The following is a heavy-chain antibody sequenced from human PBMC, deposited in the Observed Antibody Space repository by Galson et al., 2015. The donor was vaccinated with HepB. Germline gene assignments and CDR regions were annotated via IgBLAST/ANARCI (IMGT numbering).Heavy chain of an antibody. CDR1: GFTFSSYS. J-gene: IGHJ4*02. CDR2: ISSSSSYI. CDR3: ARARGAARGLVYFDY. V-gene: IGHV3-21*01. D-gene: IGHD6-6*01. Sequence: SLRLSCAASGFTFSSYSMNWVRQAPGKGLEWVSSISSSSSYIYYADSVKGRFTISRDNAKNSLYLQMNSLRAEDTAVYYCARARGAARGLVYFDYWGQGTLVTVSS.